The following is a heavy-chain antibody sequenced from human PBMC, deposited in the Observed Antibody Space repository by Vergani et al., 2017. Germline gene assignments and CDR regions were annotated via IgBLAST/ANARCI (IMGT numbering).Heavy chain of an antibody. J-gene: IGHJ4*02. CDR1: GGSISSHY. Sequence: QVQLQESGPGLVKPSETLSLTCTVSGGSISSHYWSWIRQPPGKGLEWIGYIYYSGSTNYNPSLKSRVTISVDTSKNQFSLKLSSVTAADTAVYYCARVGRWLQSAPFDYWGQGTLVTVSS. CDR3: ARVGRWLQSAPFDY. V-gene: IGHV4-59*11. CDR2: IYYSGST. D-gene: IGHD5-24*01.